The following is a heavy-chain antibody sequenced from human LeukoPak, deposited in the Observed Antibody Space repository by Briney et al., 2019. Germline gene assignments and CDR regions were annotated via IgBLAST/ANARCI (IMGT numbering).Heavy chain of an antibody. J-gene: IGHJ4*02. V-gene: IGHV3-30-3*01. CDR1: GFTFSSCA. CDR3: AAPPMFDY. Sequence: GGSLRLSCAASGFTFSSCAMHWVRQAPGKGLEWVAVISYDGSNKYYADSVKGRFTISRDNSKNTLYLQMNSLRAEDTAVYYCAAPPMFDYWGQGTLVTVSS. CDR2: ISYDGSNK.